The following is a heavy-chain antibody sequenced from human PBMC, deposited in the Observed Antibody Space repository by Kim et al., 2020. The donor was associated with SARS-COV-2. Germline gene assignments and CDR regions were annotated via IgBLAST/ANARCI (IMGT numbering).Heavy chain of an antibody. V-gene: IGHV4-4*07. CDR2: IYTSGST. D-gene: IGHD6-19*01. CDR3: ARDSAGPLSVAGPFFGFDY. CDR1: GGSIGSYY. Sequence: SETLSLTCTVSGGSIGSYYWSWIRQPAGKGLEWIGRIYTSGSTNYNPSLKSRVTMSVDTSKNQFSLKLSSVTAADTAVYYCARDSAGPLSVAGPFFGFDYWGQGTLVTVSS. J-gene: IGHJ4*02.